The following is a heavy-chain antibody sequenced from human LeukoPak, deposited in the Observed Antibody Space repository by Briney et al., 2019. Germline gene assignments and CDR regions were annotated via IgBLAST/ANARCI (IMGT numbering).Heavy chain of an antibody. CDR2: ISYDGTNK. Sequence: GGSLRLSCAASGFTFDDYGMSWVRQAPGKGLEWVAVISYDGTNKYYADSVRGRFTISRDNSKNTLHLQMNSLRAEDTAVYYRAKDDRGNEAPFDYWGQGTLVTVSS. J-gene: IGHJ4*02. CDR1: GFTFDDYG. V-gene: IGHV3-30*18. CDR3: AKDDRGNEAPFDY.